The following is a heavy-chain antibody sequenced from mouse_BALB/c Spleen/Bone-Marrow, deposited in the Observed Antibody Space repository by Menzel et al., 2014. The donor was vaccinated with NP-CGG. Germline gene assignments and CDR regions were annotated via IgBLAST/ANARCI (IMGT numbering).Heavy chain of an antibody. CDR1: GFTFSDYY. J-gene: IGHJ3*01. D-gene: IGHD2-3*01. CDR2: ISNGGGST. V-gene: IGHV5-12*02. Sequence: EVHLVESGGGLVQPGGSLKLSCATSGFTFSDYYMYWVRQTPEKRLEWVAYISNGGGSTYYPDTVKGRFTISRDNAKNTLYLQMSRLKAEDAAKYYCARRLYDGYYVAYWGQGTLVTVSA. CDR3: ARRLYDGYYVAY.